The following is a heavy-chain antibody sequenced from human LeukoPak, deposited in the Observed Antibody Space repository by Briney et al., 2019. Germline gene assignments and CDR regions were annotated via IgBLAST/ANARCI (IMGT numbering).Heavy chain of an antibody. V-gene: IGHV3-23*01. CDR3: AKELARYYDSSGYLVDY. CDR2: ISGSGGST. Sequence: PGGSLRLSCAASGFTFSSYAMSWVRQAPGKGLEWVSAISGSGGSTYYADSVKGRFTISRDNSKNTLYLQMNSLRAEDTAVYYCAKELARYYDSSGYLVDYWDQGTLVTVSS. CDR1: GFTFSSYA. D-gene: IGHD3-22*01. J-gene: IGHJ4*02.